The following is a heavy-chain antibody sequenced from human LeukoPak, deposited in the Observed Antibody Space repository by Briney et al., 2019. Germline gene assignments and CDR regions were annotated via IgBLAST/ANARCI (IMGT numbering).Heavy chain of an antibody. Sequence: PGGSLRLSCAVSGFTFSDYSMNWVRQSPGKGLEWISYISTGGDTIYSADSVKGRLTISSDNAKKSLYLQMNSLRAEDTAVYYCARGPPLFDPWGQGTLVTVSS. CDR1: GFTFSDYS. CDR2: ISTGGDTI. CDR3: ARGPPLFDP. V-gene: IGHV3-48*01. J-gene: IGHJ5*02.